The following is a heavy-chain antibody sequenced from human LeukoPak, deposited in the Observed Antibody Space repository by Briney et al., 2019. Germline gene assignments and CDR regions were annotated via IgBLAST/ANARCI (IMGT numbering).Heavy chain of an antibody. V-gene: IGHV3-30*18. J-gene: IGHJ4*02. CDR3: AKGHWGDYYDY. CDR2: ISYDGSNK. Sequence: VRSLRLSCAASGFTFSSYGMHWVRQAPGKGLEWVAVISYDGSNKYYADSVKGRFTISRDNSKNTLYLQMNSLRAEDTAVYYCAKGHWGDYYDYWGQGTLVTVSS. CDR1: GFTFSSYG. D-gene: IGHD3-16*01.